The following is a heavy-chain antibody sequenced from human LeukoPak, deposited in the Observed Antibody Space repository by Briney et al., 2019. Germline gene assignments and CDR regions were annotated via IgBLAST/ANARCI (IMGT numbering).Heavy chain of an antibody. CDR2: MNPNSGNT. J-gene: IGHJ4*02. CDR3: ARGRRGTFDY. CDR1: GYTFTSYG. D-gene: IGHD5-12*01. V-gene: IGHV1-8*02. Sequence: ASVKVSCKASGYTFTSYGISWVRQAPGQGLEWMGWMNPNSGNTGYAQKFQGRVTMTRNTSISTAYMELSSLRSEDTAVYYCARGRRGTFDYWGQGTLVTVSS.